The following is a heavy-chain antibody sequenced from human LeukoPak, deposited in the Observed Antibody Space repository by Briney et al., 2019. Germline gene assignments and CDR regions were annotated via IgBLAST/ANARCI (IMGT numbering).Heavy chain of an antibody. CDR2: IYSGGST. J-gene: IGHJ3*01. Sequence: TGGSLRLSCVASGFIVSSNCMSWVRQAPGKGLEYGSVIYSGGSTYYADSVKGRFTISRDNSKNTLYLQMTSLRAEDTAVYYCARELDTPMVPHAALDVWGLGTMVIVSS. CDR1: GFIVSSNC. D-gene: IGHD5-18*01. V-gene: IGHV3-53*01. CDR3: ARELDTPMVPHAALDV.